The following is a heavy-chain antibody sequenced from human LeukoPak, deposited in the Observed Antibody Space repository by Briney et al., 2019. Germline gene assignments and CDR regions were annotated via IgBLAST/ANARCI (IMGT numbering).Heavy chain of an antibody. CDR1: GGSFSGYY. V-gene: IGHV4-34*01. Sequence: PSETLSLTCAVYGGSFSGYYWSWIRQPPGKGLEWIGEINHSGSTNYNPSLKSRVTISVDTSKNQFSLKLSSVTAADTAVYYCARHVPPYTAMDLWGQGTLVTVSS. CDR2: INHSGST. CDR3: ARHVPPYTAMDL. D-gene: IGHD5-18*01. J-gene: IGHJ5*02.